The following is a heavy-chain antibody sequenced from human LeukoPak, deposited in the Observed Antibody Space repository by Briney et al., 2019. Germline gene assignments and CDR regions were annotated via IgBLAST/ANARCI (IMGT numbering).Heavy chain of an antibody. D-gene: IGHD4-17*01. CDR2: INHSGST. CDR1: GGSFSGYY. Sequence: SEILSLTCAVYGGSFSGYYWSWIRQPPGKGLEWIGEINHSGSTNYNPSLKSRVTISVDTSKNQFSLKLSSVTAADTAVYYCARAPYGDYFDYWGQGTLVTVSS. J-gene: IGHJ4*02. CDR3: ARAPYGDYFDY. V-gene: IGHV4-34*01.